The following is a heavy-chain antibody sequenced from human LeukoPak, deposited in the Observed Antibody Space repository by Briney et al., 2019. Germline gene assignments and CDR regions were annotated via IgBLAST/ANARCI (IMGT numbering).Heavy chain of an antibody. CDR3: ARGAKYCSGGTCYTYYFDY. CDR2: LYTSGST. Sequence: PSETLSLTCTVSGGSISSYYWSWIRQPAGRGLEWIGRLYTSGSTNYNPSLKSRVTMSLDTSKNQFSLKLSSVTAADTAEYYCARGAKYCSGGTCYTYYFDYWGQGTLVTVSS. CDR1: GGSISSYY. V-gene: IGHV4-4*07. J-gene: IGHJ4*02. D-gene: IGHD2-15*01.